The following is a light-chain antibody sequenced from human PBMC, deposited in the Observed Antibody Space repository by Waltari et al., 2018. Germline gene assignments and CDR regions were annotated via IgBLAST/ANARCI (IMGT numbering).Light chain of an antibody. CDR3: QQYDDFPST. Sequence: DIQMTQSPSTLSVSVGARVTITCRASQNIITWLAWYQQKPGKPPRLLAHTASILETGVPSRFSGSGSGTTFTLTINSLQPDDFATYYCQQYDDFPSTFGQGTKLEI. J-gene: IGKJ2*01. V-gene: IGKV1-5*03. CDR2: TAS. CDR1: QNIITW.